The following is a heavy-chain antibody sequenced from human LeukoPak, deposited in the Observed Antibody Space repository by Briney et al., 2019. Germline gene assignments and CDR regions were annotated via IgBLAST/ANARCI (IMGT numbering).Heavy chain of an antibody. Sequence: SETLSPTCAVYGGSFSGYYWSWIRQPPGKGLEWIGEINHSGSTNYNPSLKSRVTISVDTSKNQFSLKLSSVTAADTAVYYCATSTTVTTFDYWGQGTLVTVSS. CDR1: GGSFSGYY. CDR3: ATSTTVTTFDY. CDR2: INHSGST. V-gene: IGHV4-34*01. J-gene: IGHJ4*02. D-gene: IGHD4-11*01.